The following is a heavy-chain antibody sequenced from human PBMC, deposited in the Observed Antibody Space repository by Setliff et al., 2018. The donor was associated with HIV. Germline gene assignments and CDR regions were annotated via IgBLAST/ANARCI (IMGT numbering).Heavy chain of an antibody. D-gene: IGHD6-19*01. J-gene: IGHJ1*01. V-gene: IGHV4-59*01. CDR3: ARDRGSGWYGYFQQ. Sequence: SETLSLTCIVSGGSMDNYYWNWVRQPPGKGPEWIGNMCHNENGVTTNQNPSLKSRVVMYLDRTKNEFSLSLFSATTADTAVYHCARDRGSGWYGYFQQWGQGSQVTVSS. CDR2: MCHNENGVTT. CDR1: GGSMDNYY.